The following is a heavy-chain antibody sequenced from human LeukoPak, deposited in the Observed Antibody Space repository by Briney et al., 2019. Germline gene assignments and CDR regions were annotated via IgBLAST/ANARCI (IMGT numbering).Heavy chain of an antibody. CDR3: ARGTANWNYGAFDI. CDR1: GYTFTSYA. D-gene: IGHD1-7*01. CDR2: INTNTGNP. Sequence: ASVKVSCKASGYTFTSYAMNWVRQAPGQGLEWMGWINTNTGNPTYAQGFTGRFVFSLDTSVSTAYLQICGLKAEDTAVYYCARGTANWNYGAFDIWGQGTMVTVSS. V-gene: IGHV7-4-1*01. J-gene: IGHJ3*02.